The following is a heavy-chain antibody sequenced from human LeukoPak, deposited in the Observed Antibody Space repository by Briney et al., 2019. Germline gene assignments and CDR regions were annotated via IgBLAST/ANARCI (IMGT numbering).Heavy chain of an antibody. CDR1: GDTFSTYA. V-gene: IGHV1-69*04. Sequence: GASVKVSCKASGDTFSTYAISWVRQAPGQGLEWMGRIIPMLGIANYAQRFQGRVTITADKSTSTAYLQLTSLRSADTAVYYCARSEYNWSDNTWGYYFDYWGQGTLVTVSS. CDR2: IIPMLGIA. D-gene: IGHD1-20*01. J-gene: IGHJ4*02. CDR3: ARSEYNWSDNTWGYYFDY.